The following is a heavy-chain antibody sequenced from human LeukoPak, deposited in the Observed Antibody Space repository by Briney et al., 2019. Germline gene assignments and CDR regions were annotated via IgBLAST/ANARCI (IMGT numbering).Heavy chain of an antibody. J-gene: IGHJ5*02. V-gene: IGHV3-13*01. CDR3: ARGVDGFDP. CDR1: GFTFSRYD. CDR2: IAIAGDT. Sequence: GGSLRLSCAASGFTFSRYDIHWVRQAAGRGLEWVAAIAIAGDTFYASSVKGRFTISRENAKNSLYLQMNSLRAGDTAVYYCARGVDGFDPWGQGTLVTVSS.